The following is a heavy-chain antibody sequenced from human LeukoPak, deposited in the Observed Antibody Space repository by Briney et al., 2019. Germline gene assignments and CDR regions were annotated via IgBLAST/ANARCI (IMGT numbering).Heavy chain of an antibody. CDR3: ARDMGEYYFDY. V-gene: IGHV3-21*01. CDR1: GFTFSSYS. J-gene: IGHJ4*02. CDR2: ISSSSSYI. D-gene: IGHD3-16*01. Sequence: PGGSLRLSCAASGFTFSSYSMNWVRQAPGKGLEWVSSISSSSSYIYYADSVKGRFIISRDNAKNSLYLQMNSLRAEDTAVYYCARDMGEYYFDYWGQGTLVTVSS.